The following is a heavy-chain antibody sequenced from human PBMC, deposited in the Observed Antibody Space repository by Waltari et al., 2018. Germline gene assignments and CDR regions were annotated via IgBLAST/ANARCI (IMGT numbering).Heavy chain of an antibody. CDR1: GGSIRSYY. Sequence: QVQLQESGPGLVKPSETLSLTCTVSGGSIRSYYWSWIRQPAGKGLEWIGRIYTSGSTNYNPSLKSRVTMSVDTSKNQFSLKLSSVTAADTAVYYCARDEGRSSSSYFDYWGQGTLVTVSS. CDR2: IYTSGST. D-gene: IGHD6-6*01. CDR3: ARDEGRSSSSYFDY. J-gene: IGHJ4*02. V-gene: IGHV4-4*07.